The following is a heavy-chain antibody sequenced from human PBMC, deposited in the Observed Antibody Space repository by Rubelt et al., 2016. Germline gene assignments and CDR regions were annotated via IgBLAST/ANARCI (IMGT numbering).Heavy chain of an antibody. J-gene: IGHJ4*02. Sequence: EVQLVESGGGVVQPGGSLRLSCAASGFTFDEYAMHWVRQAPGKGLEWVSLISGDGGSSNYAESVKGRFTISRDNSKNSLYLQMNSLGTEDTAFYYCAKDYSSGWYDYWGQGTLVTVSS. CDR3: AKDYSSGWYDY. D-gene: IGHD6-19*01. V-gene: IGHV3-43*02. CDR1: GFTFDEYA. CDR2: ISGDGGSS.